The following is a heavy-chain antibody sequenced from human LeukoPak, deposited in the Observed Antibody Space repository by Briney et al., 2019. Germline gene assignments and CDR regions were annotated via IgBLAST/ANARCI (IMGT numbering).Heavy chain of an antibody. CDR1: GFTFSNYS. D-gene: IGHD6-19*01. Sequence: GGSLRLSCAASGFTFSNYSMNWVRQAPGKGLEWVSSISSSSSYIYYADSVKGRFTISRDNAKNSLYLQMNSLRAEDTAVYYCARDLSPGIAVAGIHYWGQGTLVTVSS. V-gene: IGHV3-21*01. CDR3: ARDLSPGIAVAGIHY. J-gene: IGHJ4*02. CDR2: ISSSSSYI.